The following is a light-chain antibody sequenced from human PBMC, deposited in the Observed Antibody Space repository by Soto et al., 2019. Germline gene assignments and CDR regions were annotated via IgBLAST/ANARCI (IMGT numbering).Light chain of an antibody. V-gene: IGKV3-15*01. CDR2: GAS. Sequence: EIVFTQSPGTLSVSPGERATLSCRASQSVRSNLAWYLQKPGQAPRPLIYGASTRETGIRARFSGSGAGTECTRTIISLQSEDFAVYYCQQYNNSTRTFGQGTKVDIK. J-gene: IGKJ1*01. CDR3: QQYNNSTRT. CDR1: QSVRSN.